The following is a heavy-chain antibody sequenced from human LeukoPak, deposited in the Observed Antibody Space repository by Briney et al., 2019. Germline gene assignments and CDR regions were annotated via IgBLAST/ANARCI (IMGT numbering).Heavy chain of an antibody. CDR3: ATYTQSGAQGVSDY. Sequence: GASVKVSCKASGYTSTNYHMHWVRQAPGQGLEWMGLIHPNDGDTKYTQEFQDRVTMTRDTSTSTVYMELSSLRSEDTAVYYCATYTQSGAQGVSDYWGQGTLVTVSS. CDR2: IHPNDGDT. CDR1: GYTSTNYH. J-gene: IGHJ4*02. D-gene: IGHD3-10*01. V-gene: IGHV1-46*01.